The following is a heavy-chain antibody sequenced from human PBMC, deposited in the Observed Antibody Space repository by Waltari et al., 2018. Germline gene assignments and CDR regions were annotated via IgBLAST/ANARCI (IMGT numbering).Heavy chain of an antibody. Sequence: QVQLQQWGAGLLKPSETLSLTCAVYGGSFSGYYWSWIRQPPGKGLEWIGELNHSGSTNYNPSLKSRVTISVDTSKNQFSLKLSSVTAADTAVYYCARGYYDFWSGYYSSWGQGTLVTVSS. J-gene: IGHJ4*02. V-gene: IGHV4-34*01. CDR1: GGSFSGYY. CDR2: LNHSGST. D-gene: IGHD3-3*01. CDR3: ARGYYDFWSGYYSS.